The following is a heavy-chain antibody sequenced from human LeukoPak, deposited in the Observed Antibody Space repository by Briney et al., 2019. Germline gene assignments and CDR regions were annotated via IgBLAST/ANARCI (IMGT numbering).Heavy chain of an antibody. CDR2: ISSSSSTI. D-gene: IGHD3-3*01. CDR3: AGGFPGGV. Sequence: PGGSLRLSCEASGFSFSKYIMNWVRQAPGKGLEWVSYISSSSSTIFYADSVQGRFTISRDNAKNSLHLQMNSLRAGDTAVYYCAGGFPGGVWGKGTTVTVSS. CDR1: GFSFSKYI. J-gene: IGHJ6*04. V-gene: IGHV3-48*01.